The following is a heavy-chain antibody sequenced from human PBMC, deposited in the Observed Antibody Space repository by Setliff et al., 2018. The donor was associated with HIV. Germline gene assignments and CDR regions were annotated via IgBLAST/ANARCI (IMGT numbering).Heavy chain of an antibody. V-gene: IGHV4-31*03. D-gene: IGHD1-26*01. Sequence: PSETLSLTCTVSGDYISSGGYYWSWIRQHPGKGLEWIGYIYYSGSTYYNPSLKSRLTISVDTSKNQFSLKLRSVTAADTAMYYCARGGALEWELPFDNWGQGTLVTVSS. CDR3: ARGGALEWELPFDN. CDR1: GDYISSGGYY. J-gene: IGHJ4*02. CDR2: IYYSGST.